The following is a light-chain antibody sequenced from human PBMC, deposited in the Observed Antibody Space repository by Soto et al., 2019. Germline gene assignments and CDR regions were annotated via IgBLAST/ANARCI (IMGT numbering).Light chain of an antibody. J-gene: IGLJ2*01. CDR2: SSN. V-gene: IGLV1-44*01. CDR3: AAWDDSLNGVV. Sequence: QSVLTQPPSASGTPGQRVTISCSGSSSNIGSNSVNWYQRLPGTAPKLLMYSSNQRPSGVPDRLSGSKSGTSASLAISGLQSEDEADYYCAAWDDSLNGVVFGGGTKLTVL. CDR1: SSNIGSNS.